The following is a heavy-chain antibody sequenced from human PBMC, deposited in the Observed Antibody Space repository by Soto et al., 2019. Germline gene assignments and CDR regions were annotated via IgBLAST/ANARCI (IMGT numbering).Heavy chain of an antibody. D-gene: IGHD2-15*01. V-gene: IGHV3-66*01. CDR3: ARDDVLCDSGRCYGIPLDV. J-gene: IGHJ6*04. CDR2: IQSGGTT. CDR1: GFTASSKY. Sequence: EVQLVESGGGLVQPGGSLRLSCAASGFTASSKYMTWVRQAPGKGLEWVSLIQSGGTTYYADSVKGRFTISRDTSENTLHLQMDSLRVEDTTVYYCARDDVLCDSGRCYGIPLDVWGTGTTVTVSS.